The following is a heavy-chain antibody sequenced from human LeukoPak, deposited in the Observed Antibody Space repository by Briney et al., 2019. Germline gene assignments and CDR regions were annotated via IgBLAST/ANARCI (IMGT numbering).Heavy chain of an antibody. CDR1: GYTLTSYY. Sequence: ASVKVSCKASGYTLTSYYMHWVRQAPGQGLEWMGKITPSGDTTSNAQKFQGRITMARDTSTNTVYMELSSLRSGDTAVYYCARRGHYSETSGLHYWGQGTLVTVSS. V-gene: IGHV1-46*01. D-gene: IGHD3-22*01. CDR3: ARRGHYSETSGLHY. CDR2: ITPSGDTT. J-gene: IGHJ4*02.